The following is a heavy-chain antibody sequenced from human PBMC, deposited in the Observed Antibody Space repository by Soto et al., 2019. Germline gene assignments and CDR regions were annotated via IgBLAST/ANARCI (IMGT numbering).Heavy chain of an antibody. CDR1: GFSFSDFG. J-gene: IGHJ6*02. V-gene: IGHV3-30*18. D-gene: IGHD2-21*02. CDR3: AKETRSRAVTATRVNGMDV. CDR2: ISHDGSNQ. Sequence: QVQLVESGGGVVQPGRSLRLSCAPSGFSFSDFGMHWVRQAPGKGLEWVAAISHDGSNQYYGDSVKGRFSISRDHSKNRLYLQMTNLKVEDSAIYFCAKETRSRAVTATRVNGMDVWGQGTTVTVSS.